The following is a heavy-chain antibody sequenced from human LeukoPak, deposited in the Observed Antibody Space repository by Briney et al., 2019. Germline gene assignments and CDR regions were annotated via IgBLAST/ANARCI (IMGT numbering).Heavy chain of an antibody. V-gene: IGHV3-74*01. CDR3: ATKQWLAPPPDS. CDR2: INTDGTVT. Sequence: PGGSLRLSCAASGFTFSKYWMLWVRQAPGKGLDSVARINTDGTVTTYADSVKGRFTVSRDNADNTMFRQMHSVRDEDTDVYYCATKQWLAPPPDSWGQGTPVTVSS. D-gene: IGHD6-19*01. CDR1: GFTFSKYW. J-gene: IGHJ4*02.